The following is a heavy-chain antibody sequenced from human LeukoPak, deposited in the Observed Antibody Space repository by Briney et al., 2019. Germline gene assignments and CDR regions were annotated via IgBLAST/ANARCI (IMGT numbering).Heavy chain of an antibody. CDR2: INHSGST. V-gene: IGHV4-34*01. J-gene: IGHJ5*02. D-gene: IGHD3-3*01. Sequence: SETLSLTCAVYGGSFSGYYWSWIRQPPGKGLEWIGEINHSGSTNYNPSLKSRVTISVDTSKNQFSLKLSSVTAADTAEYYCARGRNRRFLEWLAPNNWFDPWGQGTLVTVSS. CDR1: GGSFSGYY. CDR3: ARGRNRRFLEWLAPNNWFDP.